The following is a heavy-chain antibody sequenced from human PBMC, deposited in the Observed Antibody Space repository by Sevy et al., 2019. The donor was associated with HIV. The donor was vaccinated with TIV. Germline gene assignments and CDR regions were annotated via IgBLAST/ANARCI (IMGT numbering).Heavy chain of an antibody. V-gene: IGHV3-7*01. Sequence: GGSLRLSCVASGFTFSNSWMNWFRQAPGKGLEGGAEINPGGTEEFYVHSLKGPFIISSDNAKNSLFLQMTSLSAGDTAVYYCTGVSRGTDDDYWGQGTLVTVSS. CDR2: INPGGTEE. D-gene: IGHD1-1*01. CDR3: TGVSRGTDDDY. CDR1: GFTFSNSW. J-gene: IGHJ4*02.